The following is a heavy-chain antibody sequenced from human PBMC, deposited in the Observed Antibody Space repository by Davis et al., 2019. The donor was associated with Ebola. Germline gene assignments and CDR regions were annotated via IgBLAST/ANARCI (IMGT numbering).Heavy chain of an antibody. CDR2: IYYTGST. D-gene: IGHD6-19*01. V-gene: IGHV4-59*12. J-gene: IGHJ5*02. Sequence: MPSETLSLTCTVSGGSISYYYWSWIRQPPGKGLEWIGYIYYTGSTNYNPSLKSRVTISVDTSKNQFSLKLSSVTAADTAVYYCAREGAVVDPWGQGTLVTVSS. CDR3: AREGAVVDP. CDR1: GGSISYYY.